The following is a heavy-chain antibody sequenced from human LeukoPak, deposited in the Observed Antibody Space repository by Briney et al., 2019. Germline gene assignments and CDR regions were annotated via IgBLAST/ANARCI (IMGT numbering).Heavy chain of an antibody. CDR2: ISSSSSYI. Sequence: GGSLRLSCAASGFTFSSYSMNWVRQAPGKGLEWVSSISSSSSYIYYADSVKGRFTISRDNAKNSLYLQMNSLRAEDTAVYYCARDRYSGYGALDYWGQGTLVTASS. CDR3: ARDRYSGYGALDY. V-gene: IGHV3-21*01. CDR1: GFTFSSYS. J-gene: IGHJ4*02. D-gene: IGHD5-12*01.